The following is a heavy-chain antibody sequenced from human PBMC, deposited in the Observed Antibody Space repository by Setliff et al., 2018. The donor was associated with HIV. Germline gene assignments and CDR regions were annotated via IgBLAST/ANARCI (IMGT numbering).Heavy chain of an antibody. D-gene: IGHD3-22*01. CDR3: ARPLEDRSRWFVTVGSFNY. CDR2: INTDGSTI. V-gene: IGHV3-74*01. J-gene: IGHJ4*02. Sequence: PGGSLRLSCAASRFTFSNYWMHWVRQAPGKGLVWVSRINTDGSTITYADSVKGRFTISRDNAKNSLYLQMSNVTAEDTAVYYCARPLEDRSRWFVTVGSFNYWGQGTQVTVSS. CDR1: RFTFSNYW.